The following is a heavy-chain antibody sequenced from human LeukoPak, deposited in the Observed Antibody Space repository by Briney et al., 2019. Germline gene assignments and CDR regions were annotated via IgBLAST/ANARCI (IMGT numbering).Heavy chain of an antibody. CDR1: GFTFSSYT. V-gene: IGHV3-21*01. D-gene: IGHD6-13*01. CDR3: ARDIATAGHFAFDY. CDR2: ISIRSSYI. J-gene: IGHJ4*02. Sequence: PGGSLRLSCAASGFTFSSYTMNWVRQGPGKGLEWVSPISIRSSYIHYADSWKGRFTISRDNAKNSLFLQMNSLRAEDTAVYYCARDIATAGHFAFDYWGQGTLVTGSS.